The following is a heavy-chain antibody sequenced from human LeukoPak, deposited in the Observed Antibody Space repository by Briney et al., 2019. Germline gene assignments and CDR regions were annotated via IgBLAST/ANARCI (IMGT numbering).Heavy chain of an antibody. V-gene: IGHV1-8*02. J-gene: IGHJ4*02. CDR3: ARGSFIRGTADDY. CDR2: MNPNSGNT. Sequence: GASVKVSCKASGYTFTGYYMHWVRQAPGQGLEWMGWMNPNSGNTGYAQNFQGRVTMTRNTSITTAYMELSGLRSEDTAIYYCARGSFIRGTADDYWGQGTLVTVSS. CDR1: GYTFTGYY. D-gene: IGHD1-1*01.